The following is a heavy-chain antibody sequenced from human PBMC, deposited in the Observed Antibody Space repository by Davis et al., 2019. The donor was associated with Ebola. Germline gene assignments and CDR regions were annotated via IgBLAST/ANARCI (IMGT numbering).Heavy chain of an antibody. CDR3: ARDRSSSGGYYYHGMDV. CDR1: GFTFSSYG. Sequence: GESLKISCAASGFTFSSYGMHWVRQAPGKGLEWVADISYDGTNEYYTDSVKGRFTISRDNSKNTVSLEMNSLRTEDTAVYFCARDRSSSGGYYYHGMDVWGQGTKVTVS. J-gene: IGHJ6*02. D-gene: IGHD3-10*01. V-gene: IGHV3-30*03. CDR2: ISYDGTNE.